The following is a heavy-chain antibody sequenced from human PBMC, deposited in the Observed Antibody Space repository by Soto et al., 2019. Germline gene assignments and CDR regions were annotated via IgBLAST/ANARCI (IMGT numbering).Heavy chain of an antibody. CDR1: GFTFSSYS. D-gene: IGHD6-19*01. J-gene: IGHJ6*02. Sequence: EVQLVESGGGLVQPGGSLRLSCAASGFTFSSYSMNWVRQAPGKGLEWVSYISSSSSTIYYADSVKGRFTISRDNAKNSLYLQMNSLRDEDTAVYYCARDGQLPIAVAGTGSYYYCGMDVWGQGTTVTVSS. CDR3: ARDGQLPIAVAGTGSYYYCGMDV. V-gene: IGHV3-48*02. CDR2: ISSSSSTI.